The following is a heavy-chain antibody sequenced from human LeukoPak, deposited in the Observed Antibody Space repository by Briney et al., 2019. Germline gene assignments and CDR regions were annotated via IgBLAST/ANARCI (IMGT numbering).Heavy chain of an antibody. J-gene: IGHJ4*02. Sequence: ASVKVSCKASGGTFSSYAISWVRQAPGQGLEWKGRIIPIFGIANYAQKFQGRVTITADKSTSTAYMELSSLRSEDTAVYYCARTGYCSGGSCPGYFDYWGQGTLVTVSS. D-gene: IGHD2-15*01. CDR1: GGTFSSYA. V-gene: IGHV1-69*04. CDR2: IIPIFGIA. CDR3: ARTGYCSGGSCPGYFDY.